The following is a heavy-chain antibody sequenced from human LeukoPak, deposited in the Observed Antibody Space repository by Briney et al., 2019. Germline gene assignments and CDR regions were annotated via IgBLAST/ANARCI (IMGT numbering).Heavy chain of an antibody. D-gene: IGHD6-19*01. CDR3: ARVSDDSGWNFDY. V-gene: IGHV1-3*01. CDR2: INAATANR. Sequence: ASVKVSCEASGYNFTKFAIHWVRQAPGQRLEWMGWINAATANRKYSQKFQDRVTITRETSATTVYMELSSLTSEDTAVYYCARVSDDSGWNFDYWGQGTLVTVSS. CDR1: GYNFTKFA. J-gene: IGHJ4*02.